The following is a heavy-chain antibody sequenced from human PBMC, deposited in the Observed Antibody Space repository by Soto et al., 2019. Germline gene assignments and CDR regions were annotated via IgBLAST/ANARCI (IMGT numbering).Heavy chain of an antibody. D-gene: IGHD2-15*01. Sequence: QVQLVQSGAEVKKPGSSVKVSCKASGGTFSSYAISWVRQAPGQGLEWMGGIIPIFGTANYAQKFQGRVTIPSDKSTRTAYMEMSSLRSEDTSVYYCARYCSGGSCYSGYWFDPWGQGTLVTVSS. V-gene: IGHV1-69*06. J-gene: IGHJ5*02. CDR3: ARYCSGGSCYSGYWFDP. CDR2: IIPIFGTA. CDR1: GGTFSSYA.